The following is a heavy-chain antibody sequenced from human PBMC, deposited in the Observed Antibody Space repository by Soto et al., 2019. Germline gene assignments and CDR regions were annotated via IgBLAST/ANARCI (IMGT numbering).Heavy chain of an antibody. D-gene: IGHD2-21*02. Sequence: QVQLHESGPGLVKPSETLSPTCTVSNDSISNYYWNWIRQSPGKGLEWIGYISYPGTTNYDPSLNGRVAISLDTSKKQFALTLRSVTAADTAVYFCARGGVMVTDNWLDPWGQGTLVTVSS. CDR3: ARGGVMVTDNWLDP. J-gene: IGHJ5*02. V-gene: IGHV4-59*08. CDR2: ISYPGTT. CDR1: NDSISNYY.